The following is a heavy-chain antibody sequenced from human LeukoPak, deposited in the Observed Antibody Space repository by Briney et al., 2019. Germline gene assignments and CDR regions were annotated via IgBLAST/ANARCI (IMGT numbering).Heavy chain of an antibody. J-gene: IGHJ4*02. V-gene: IGHV3-49*03. CDR3: TREADWLSSYYFDY. CDR2: IRSKAYGGTT. D-gene: IGHD3-9*01. CDR1: GFTFGDYA. Sequence: PGRSLRLSCTASGFTFGDYAMSWFRQAPGKGLEWVGFIRSKAYGGTTEYAASVKGRFTISRDDSKSIAYLQMNSLKTEDTAVYYCTREADWLSSYYFDYWGQGTLVTVSS.